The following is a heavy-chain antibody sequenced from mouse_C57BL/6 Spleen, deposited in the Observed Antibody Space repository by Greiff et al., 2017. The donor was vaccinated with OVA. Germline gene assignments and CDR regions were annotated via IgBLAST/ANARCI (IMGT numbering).Heavy chain of an antibody. CDR2: INPSNGGT. D-gene: IGHD1-2*01. CDR3: ARRSHYSWLAY. V-gene: IGHV1-53*01. CDR1: GYTFTSYW. Sequence: VQLQQPGPELVKPGASVTLSCKASGYTFTSYWMHWVKQRPGQGLEWIGNINPSNGGTNYDEKFKSKATMTVDKSSSTAYMQLSSLTSEDSAVYYCARRSHYSWLAYWGQGTLVTVSA. J-gene: IGHJ3*01.